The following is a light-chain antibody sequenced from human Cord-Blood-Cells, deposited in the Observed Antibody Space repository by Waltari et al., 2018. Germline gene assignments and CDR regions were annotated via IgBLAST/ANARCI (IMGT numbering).Light chain of an antibody. CDR1: SSDFGVYNY. J-gene: IGLJ1*01. CDR2: DVS. CDR3: CSYAGSYTLI. V-gene: IGLV2-11*01. Sequence: QSALTQPLPVSWSPGQSVTISCTGTSSDFGVYNYVTWYQQHPGKAPKLMIYDVSKRPSGVPDRFSGSKSGNTASLTISGLQAEDEADYYCCSYAGSYTLIFGTGTKVTVL.